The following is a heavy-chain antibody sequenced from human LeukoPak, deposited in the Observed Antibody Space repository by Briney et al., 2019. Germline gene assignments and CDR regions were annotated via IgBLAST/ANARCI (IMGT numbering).Heavy chain of an antibody. CDR1: GSTFSSYG. D-gene: IGHD2-2*01. CDR2: IWYDGSNK. J-gene: IGHJ6*02. V-gene: IGHV3-33*01. CDR3: ARLNEPAAPIPYYYYYGMDV. Sequence: GGSLRLSCAASGSTFSSYGMHWVRQAPGKGLEWVAVIWYDGSNKYYADSVKGRFTISRDNSKNTLYLQMNSLRAEDTAVYYCARLNEPAAPIPYYYYYGMDVWGQGTTVTVSS.